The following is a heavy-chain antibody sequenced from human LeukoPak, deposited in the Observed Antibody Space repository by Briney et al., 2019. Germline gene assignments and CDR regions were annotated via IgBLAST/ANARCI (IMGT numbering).Heavy chain of an antibody. CDR1: GFTFTKYW. CDR3: AKDPPGNYYDSSGPVT. Sequence: TGGSLRLSCAASGFTFTKYWMTWVRQAPGKGLEWVANIKEDGSEKYYVDSVKGRFTISRDNAKNSLFLQMNSLRAEDTAVYYCAKDPPGNYYDSSGPVTWGQGTLVTVSS. CDR2: IKEDGSEK. J-gene: IGHJ5*02. V-gene: IGHV3-7*01. D-gene: IGHD3-22*01.